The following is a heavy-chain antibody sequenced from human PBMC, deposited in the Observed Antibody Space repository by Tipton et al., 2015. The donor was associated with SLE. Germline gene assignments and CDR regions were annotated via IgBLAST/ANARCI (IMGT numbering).Heavy chain of an antibody. Sequence: TLSLTCAVSGGSISSGGDSWSWIRQPPGKGLDWIGYIYYSANTYYNPSLKSRVSISINRSKNQFSLKLSSVTAADTAVYYCAGYHNYINVWGQGTTVTVSS. CDR3: AGYHNYINV. CDR1: GGSISSGGDS. CDR2: IYYSANT. D-gene: IGHD5-24*01. J-gene: IGHJ6*02. V-gene: IGHV4-30-2*01.